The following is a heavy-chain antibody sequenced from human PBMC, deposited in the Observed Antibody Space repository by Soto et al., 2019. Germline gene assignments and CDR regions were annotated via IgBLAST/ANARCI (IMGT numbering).Heavy chain of an antibody. D-gene: IGHD6-13*01. V-gene: IGHV4-31*03. J-gene: IGHJ5*02. Sequence: PSETLSLTCTVSGGSISSGGYYWSWIRQHPGKGLEWIGYIYYSGSTYYNPSLKSRVTISVDTSKNQFSLKLSSVTAADTAVYYCAGSLSSSGGYNWFDPWGQGTLVTVSS. CDR2: IYYSGST. CDR1: GGSISSGGYY. CDR3: AGSLSSSGGYNWFDP.